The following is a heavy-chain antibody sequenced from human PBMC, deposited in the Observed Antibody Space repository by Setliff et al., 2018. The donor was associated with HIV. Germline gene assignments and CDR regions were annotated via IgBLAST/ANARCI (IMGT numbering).Heavy chain of an antibody. CDR3: ARAGNDYYDSNGYYYVVDWFDS. V-gene: IGHV4-59*01. Sequence: SETLSLTCTVSSGSIKSYYWSWIRQPPGKGLEWVGCIYGSGSTNYNPSLKSRLTISIDMSKNQFSLKLNSVTAADTAVYYCARAGNDYYDSNGYYYVVDWFDSWGQGTLVTVSS. CDR2: IYGSGST. J-gene: IGHJ5*01. CDR1: SGSIKSYY. D-gene: IGHD3-22*01.